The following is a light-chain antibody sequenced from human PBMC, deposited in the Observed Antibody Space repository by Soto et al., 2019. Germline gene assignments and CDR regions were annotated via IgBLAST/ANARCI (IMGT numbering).Light chain of an antibody. CDR3: QQYGGSSYT. J-gene: IGKJ2*01. Sequence: EIVLTQSPGTLSLSPGERATLSCRASQSVSRSYLAWYQQKPGQAPRLLIYGASSRATGIPDRFSGSGSGIDFTLTISRLEPEDFAVYYCQQYGGSSYTFGQGTKLEI. CDR1: QSVSRSY. V-gene: IGKV3-20*01. CDR2: GAS.